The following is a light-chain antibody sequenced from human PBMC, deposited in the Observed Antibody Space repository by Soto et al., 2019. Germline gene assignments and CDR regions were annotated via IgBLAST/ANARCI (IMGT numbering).Light chain of an antibody. CDR1: QSVTNNY. V-gene: IGKV3D-20*02. J-gene: IGKJ2*01. CDR2: DAS. Sequence: EIVLTHSPDTLSLSPGERATLSCRASQSVTNNYLAWYQQRPGQAPRLLIYDASNRATGIPARFSGSGSGTDFTLTISSLEPEDFAVYYCQQRSNWHTFGQGTKLEIK. CDR3: QQRSNWHT.